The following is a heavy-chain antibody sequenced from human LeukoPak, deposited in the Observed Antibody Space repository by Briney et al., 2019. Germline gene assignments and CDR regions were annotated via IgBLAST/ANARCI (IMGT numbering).Heavy chain of an antibody. CDR2: VSWNSVVI. V-gene: IGHV3-9*01. CDR3: VKDIAATGRATSFDY. Sequence: GGSLRLSCTASGFTFDYYAIHWVRQAPGKGLEWVSGVSWNSVVIGYADSVKGRFTISRDAAKNSLYLQMNSLKTEDTAVYYCVKDIAATGRATSFDYWGQGTLVTVSS. J-gene: IGHJ4*02. D-gene: IGHD2-15*01. CDR1: GFTFDYYA.